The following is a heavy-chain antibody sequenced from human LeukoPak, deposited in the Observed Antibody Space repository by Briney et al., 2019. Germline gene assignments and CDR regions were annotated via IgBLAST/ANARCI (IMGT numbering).Heavy chain of an antibody. J-gene: IGHJ4*02. CDR1: GFTFNNYA. D-gene: IGHD3-9*01. CDR3: AKTGSYYDILTGYYQGLDY. V-gene: IGHV3-23*01. Sequence: PGGSLRLSCAASGFTFNNYAMSWVRQAPGKGLEWVSAISGSGGSTYYADSVKGRFTISRDNSKKTLYLQMNSLRAEDTAVYYCAKTGSYYDILTGYYQGLDYWGQGTLVTVSS. CDR2: ISGSGGST.